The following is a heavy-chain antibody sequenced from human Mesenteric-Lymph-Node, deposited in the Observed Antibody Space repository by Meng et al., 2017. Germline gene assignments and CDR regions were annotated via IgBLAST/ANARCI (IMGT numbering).Heavy chain of an antibody. CDR3: ARDLLWFGELLNAANWFDP. V-gene: IGHV4-39*07. D-gene: IGHD3-10*01. J-gene: IGHJ5*02. CDR1: GGSISSSSYY. Sequence: SETLSLTCTVSGGSISSSSYYWGWIRQPPGKGLEWIGSIYYSGSTYYNPSLKSRGTISVDTSKSQFSLKLRSVTAADTAVYYCARDLLWFGELLNAANWFDPWGQGTLVTVSS. CDR2: IYYSGST.